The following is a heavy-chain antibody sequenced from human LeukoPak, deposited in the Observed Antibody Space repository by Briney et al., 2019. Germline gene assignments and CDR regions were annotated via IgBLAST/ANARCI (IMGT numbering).Heavy chain of an antibody. CDR1: GYTFTSDY. CDR2: VHSSGGVI. Sequence: ASVKVSCKASGYTFTSDYMNWVRQAPGQGLEWMGIVHSSGGVIKYAQEFQDRLTVTRDTSTSTIYMELSSLRSEDTAMYYCAGSSHQRNWFDPWGQGTLVIVSS. D-gene: IGHD1-26*01. CDR3: AGSSHQRNWFDP. J-gene: IGHJ5*02. V-gene: IGHV1-46*01.